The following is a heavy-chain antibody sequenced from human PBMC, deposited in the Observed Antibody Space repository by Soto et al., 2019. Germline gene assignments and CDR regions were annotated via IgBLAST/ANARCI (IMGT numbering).Heavy chain of an antibody. CDR1: GFTFGDYA. CDR3: SGHYFYYYGMDV. V-gene: IGHV3-49*04. J-gene: IGHJ6*02. CDR2: IRSKAYGGTT. Sequence: PGGSLRLSXTASGFTFGDYAMSWVRQAPGKGLEWVGFIRSKAYGGTTEYAASVKGRFTISRDDSKSIAYLQMNSLKTEDTAVYYCSGHYFYYYGMDVWGQGTTVTVSS.